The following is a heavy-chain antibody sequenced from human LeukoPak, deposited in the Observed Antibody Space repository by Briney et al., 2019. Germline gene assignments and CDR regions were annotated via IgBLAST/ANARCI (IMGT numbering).Heavy chain of an antibody. D-gene: IGHD2-21*02. CDR1: GYSFTSYW. Sequence: GESLKISCKGSGYSFTSYWIGWVRQMPGKGLDWMGSIYPGDSDTRYSPSFQGQVTISADKSISTAYLQWSSLKASDTAMYYCARGYCGGDCYSFHFDYWGQGTLVTVSS. J-gene: IGHJ4*02. V-gene: IGHV5-51*01. CDR2: IYPGDSDT. CDR3: ARGYCGGDCYSFHFDY.